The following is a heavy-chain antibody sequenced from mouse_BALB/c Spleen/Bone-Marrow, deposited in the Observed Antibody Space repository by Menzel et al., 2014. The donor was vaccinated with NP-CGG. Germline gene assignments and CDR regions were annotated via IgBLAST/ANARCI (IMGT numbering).Heavy chain of an antibody. J-gene: IGHJ4*01. D-gene: IGHD1-1*02. V-gene: IGHV1-80*01. CDR3: ARWYLHPHCAIDY. Sequence: QVQLQQSGAELVRPGSSVKISCKASGYAFSSYWMNWVKQRPGQGLEWIGKIYPGDGDTNYNGNFKDKATLTVDRSSSTAFLQLSSLTSEDSAVYFCARWYLHPHCAIDYWGPGTPVTVSS. CDR2: IYPGDGDT. CDR1: GYAFSSYW.